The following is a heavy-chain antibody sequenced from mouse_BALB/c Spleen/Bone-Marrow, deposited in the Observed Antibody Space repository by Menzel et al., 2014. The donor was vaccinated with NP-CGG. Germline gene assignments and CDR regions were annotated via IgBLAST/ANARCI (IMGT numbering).Heavy chain of an antibody. CDR1: GFNIKDTY. V-gene: IGHV14-3*02. CDR2: IDPAIFT. CDR3: ASYRYGWYFDV. Sequence: VQLQQSGAELVKPGASVKLSCTASGFNIKDTYLHWVKQRPEQGLDWIGRIDPAIFTKYDPKFQDKDTITADTSSNTAYLHLSSLASEDTAVYYCASYRYGWYFDVWGAGTTVPVSS. D-gene: IGHD2-14*01. J-gene: IGHJ1*01.